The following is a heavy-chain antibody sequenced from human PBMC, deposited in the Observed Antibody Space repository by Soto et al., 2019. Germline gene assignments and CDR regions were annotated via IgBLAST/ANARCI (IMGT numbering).Heavy chain of an antibody. CDR1: GFTFSRAW. Sequence: EVQLVESGGALVEPGGSLRLSCAASGFTFSRAWMSWVRQTPGKGLEWVGRIKSETDGGTIEYAAPVKGRFTISRSDSEDTLVLQMISLRPEDTAVYYCVTDFPYSSGYAYWGQGTLVTVSS. V-gene: IGHV3-15*02. D-gene: IGHD3-10*01. J-gene: IGHJ4*02. CDR2: IKSETDGGTI. CDR3: VTDFPYSSGYAY.